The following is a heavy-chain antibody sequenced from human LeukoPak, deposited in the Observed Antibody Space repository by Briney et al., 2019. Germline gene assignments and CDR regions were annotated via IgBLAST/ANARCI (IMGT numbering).Heavy chain of an antibody. CDR2: ISSSSSYI. J-gene: IGHJ6*02. D-gene: IGHD3-9*01. CDR3: ARFSPYYDILTGYYTDYYGMDV. V-gene: IGHV3-21*04. CDR1: GFTFSSYS. Sequence: GGSLRLSCAASGFTFSSYSMNWVRQAPGKGLEWVSSISSSSSYIYYADSVKGRFTISRDNAKNSLYLQMNSLRAEDTAVYYCARFSPYYDILTGYYTDYYGMDVWGQGTTVTVSS.